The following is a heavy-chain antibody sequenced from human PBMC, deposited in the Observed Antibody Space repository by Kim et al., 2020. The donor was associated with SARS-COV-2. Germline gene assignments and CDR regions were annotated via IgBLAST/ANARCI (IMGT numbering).Heavy chain of an antibody. J-gene: IGHJ6*02. CDR3: ARDNWYSYDYVSAYYGMDV. CDR2: IGNDGSKV. D-gene: IGHD3-16*01. V-gene: IGHV3-33*01. CDR1: GFSFDNFG. Sequence: GGSLRLSCAASGFSFDNFGMHWVRQAPGKGLEWVAIIGNDGSKVSYGDSVKGRFTISRDNSKNMLYLEMSSLRAEDTAVYYCARDNWYSYDYVSAYYGMDVWGQGTMVTVSS.